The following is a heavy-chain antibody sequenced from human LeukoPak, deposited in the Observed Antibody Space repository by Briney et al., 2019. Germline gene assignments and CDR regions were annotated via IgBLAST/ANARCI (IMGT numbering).Heavy chain of an antibody. J-gene: IGHJ4*02. CDR1: GFTFSNAW. CDR2: IKSKTDGGTT. V-gene: IGHV3-15*01. CDR3: TTQRSRITMVRGVIRSDH. Sequence: PGGSLRLSCAGSGFTFSNAWMSWVRQGPGKGLEWVGRIKSKTDGGTTDYAAPVKGRFTISRDDSKNTLYLQMNSLKTEDKAVYYCTTQRSRITMVRGVIRSDHWGQGTLVTVSS. D-gene: IGHD3-10*01.